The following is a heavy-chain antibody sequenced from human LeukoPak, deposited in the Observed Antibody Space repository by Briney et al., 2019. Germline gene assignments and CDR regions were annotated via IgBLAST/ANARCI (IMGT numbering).Heavy chain of an antibody. CDR1: GGSISSSSYY. CDR2: IYYSGST. V-gene: IGHV4-39*01. J-gene: IGHJ3*02. CDR3: ARPDSSGYYYDAFDI. Sequence: ASETLSLTCTVSGGSISSSSYYWGWIRQPPGKGLEWIGRIYYSGSTYYSPSLKSRVAISVDTSKNQFSLKLSSVTAADTAVYYCARPDSSGYYYDAFDIWGQGTMVTVSS. D-gene: IGHD3-22*01.